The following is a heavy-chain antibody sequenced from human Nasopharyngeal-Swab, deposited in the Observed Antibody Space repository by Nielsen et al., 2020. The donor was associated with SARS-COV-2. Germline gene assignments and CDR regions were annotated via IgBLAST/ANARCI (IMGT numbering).Heavy chain of an antibody. CDR2: INPNSGGT. J-gene: IGHJ6*03. Sequence: WVRQAPGQGLEWMGRINPNSGGTNYAQKCQGRVTVTRDTSISAAYMELSRLRSDDTAVYYCARGRTTVTEYYYYYYFDVWGKGTTVTVSS. V-gene: IGHV1-2*06. D-gene: IGHD4-17*01. CDR3: ARGRTTVTEYYYYYYFDV.